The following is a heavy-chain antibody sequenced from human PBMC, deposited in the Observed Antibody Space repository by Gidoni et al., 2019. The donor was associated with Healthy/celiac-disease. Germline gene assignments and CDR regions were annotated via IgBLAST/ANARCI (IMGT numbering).Heavy chain of an antibody. J-gene: IGHJ6*03. CDR3: ARHFTHYDRSGYLGAGYYMDV. CDR2: IYTGDSDT. V-gene: IGHV5-51*01. Sequence: EVQLVQSGAEVKKHGESLKSSCKGSGYSFTSYRIGWVRQMPGKGLEWMGIIYTGDSDTRYSPSFQGQVTISADKSISTAYLQWSSLKASDTAMYYCARHFTHYDRSGYLGAGYYMDVWGKGTTVTVSS. D-gene: IGHD3-22*01. CDR1: GYSFTSYR.